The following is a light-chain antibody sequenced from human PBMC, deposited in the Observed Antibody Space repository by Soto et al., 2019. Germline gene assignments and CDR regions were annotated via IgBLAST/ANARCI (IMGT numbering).Light chain of an antibody. CDR1: SSYVGGYDF. CDR3: CSYAGSYTFV. CDR2: DVS. Sequence: QSVLTQPRSVSGSPGQSVTISCTGTSSYVGGYDFVSWFQHHPGKPPKLIMYDVSKRPSGVPDRFSGSKSGNTASLTISGLQAEDEADYYCCSYAGSYTFVFGTGTKVTVL. J-gene: IGLJ1*01. V-gene: IGLV2-11*01.